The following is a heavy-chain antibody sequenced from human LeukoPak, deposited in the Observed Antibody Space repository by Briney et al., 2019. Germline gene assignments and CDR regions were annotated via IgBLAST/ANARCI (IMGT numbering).Heavy chain of an antibody. J-gene: IGHJ4*02. CDR3: AREGYDFWSGQRLGYFDY. V-gene: IGHV3-30-3*01. Sequence: GGSLRLSCEASGFTFSSYAMHWVRQAPGKGLEWVAVISYDGSNKYYADSVKGRFTISRDNSKNTLYLQMNSLRAEDTAVYYCAREGYDFWSGQRLGYFDYWGQGTLVTVSS. D-gene: IGHD3-3*01. CDR2: ISYDGSNK. CDR1: GFTFSSYA.